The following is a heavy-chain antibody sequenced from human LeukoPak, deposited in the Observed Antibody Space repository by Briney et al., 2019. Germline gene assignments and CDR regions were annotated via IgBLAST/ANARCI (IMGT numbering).Heavy chain of an antibody. CDR2: MNPHSGNT. D-gene: IGHD3-9*01. Sequence: ASVKVSCKASGYTFTSYDINWVRQATGQGLEWMGWMNPHSGNTGYAQKFQGRVTMTRNTSISTAYMELSSLRSEDTAVYYCARDLVLRYFDWLLHGHYYYYGMDVWGQGTTVTVSS. V-gene: IGHV1-8*01. CDR1: GYTFTSYD. CDR3: ARDLVLRYFDWLLHGHYYYYGMDV. J-gene: IGHJ6*02.